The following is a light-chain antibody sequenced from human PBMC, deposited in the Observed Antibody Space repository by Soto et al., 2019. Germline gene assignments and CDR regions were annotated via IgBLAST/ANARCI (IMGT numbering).Light chain of an antibody. CDR3: QQYNNWPPGK. CDR1: QSVSSN. CDR2: GAS. Sequence: EIVMTQSPATLSVSPGERATLSCRASQSVSSNLAWYQQKPGQAPRLLIYGASTRATGIPDRFSGSGSGTEFTLTISSLQSEDFAVYYCQQYNNWPPGKFGQGTKVEIK. V-gene: IGKV3-15*01. J-gene: IGKJ1*01.